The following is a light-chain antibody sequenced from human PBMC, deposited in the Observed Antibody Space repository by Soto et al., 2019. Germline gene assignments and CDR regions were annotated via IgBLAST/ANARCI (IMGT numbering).Light chain of an antibody. Sequence: EIVLTQSPGTLSLSPGERATLSCRASQSISHKYLAWFQKRPGQAPSLLIHGVSIRATGIPDRFSASAFGTDVTLTISRLEPEDFAVYYCQLYSGSPWTFGQGTKVDIK. V-gene: IGKV3-20*01. CDR2: GVS. CDR3: QLYSGSPWT. CDR1: QSISHKY. J-gene: IGKJ1*01.